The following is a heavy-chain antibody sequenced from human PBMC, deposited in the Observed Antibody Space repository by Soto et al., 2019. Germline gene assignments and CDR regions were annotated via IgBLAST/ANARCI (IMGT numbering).Heavy chain of an antibody. CDR3: ATVKYAARDYGYY. Sequence: GGSLRLSCAASGFTFSSYGMHWVRQAPGKGLEWVTVISNDGSNKYYADSVKGRFTISRDNSKNTLYLQLNSLRAEDTAVYYCATVKYAARDYGYYWGQGTLVTVSS. D-gene: IGHD3-10*01. CDR2: ISNDGSNK. J-gene: IGHJ4*02. V-gene: IGHV3-30*03. CDR1: GFTFSSYG.